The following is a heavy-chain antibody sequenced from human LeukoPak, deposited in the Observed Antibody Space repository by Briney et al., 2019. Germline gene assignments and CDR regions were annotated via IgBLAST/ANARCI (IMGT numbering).Heavy chain of an antibody. D-gene: IGHD6-13*01. CDR1: GFTFRSFW. CDR3: ARDGGAAGYFDY. J-gene: IGHJ4*02. CDR2: INSDGSST. Sequence: GGSLRLSCAASGFTFRSFWMHWVRQAPGKGLVWVSRINSDGSSTSYADSVKGRFTISRDNAKNTVYLQMDSLRAEDTALYYSARDGGAAGYFDYWGQGTLVTVSS. V-gene: IGHV3-74*01.